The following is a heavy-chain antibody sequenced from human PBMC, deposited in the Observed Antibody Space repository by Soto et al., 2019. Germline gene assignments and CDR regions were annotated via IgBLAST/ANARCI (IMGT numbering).Heavy chain of an antibody. D-gene: IGHD2-21*02. Sequence: SETLSLTCTVSGGSISSYYWSWIRQPPGKGLEWIGYIYYSGSTNYNPSLKSRVTISVDTSKNQFSLKLSSVTAADTAVYYCARGPIVVVTAIYRYFDLWGRGTLVTVSS. CDR2: IYYSGST. CDR1: GGSISSYY. V-gene: IGHV4-59*01. J-gene: IGHJ2*01. CDR3: ARGPIVVVTAIYRYFDL.